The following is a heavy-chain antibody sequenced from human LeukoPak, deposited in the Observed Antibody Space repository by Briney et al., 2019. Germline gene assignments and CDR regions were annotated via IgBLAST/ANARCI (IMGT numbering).Heavy chain of an antibody. CDR3: AKDRRGAHPNPVAATLFDY. Sequence: GGSLRLSCAASGFTFSSYAMSWVRQAPGKGLEWVSATSGSGGSTYYADSVKGRFTISRDNSKNTLYLLMNSLRAEDTAVYYCAKDRRGAHPNPVAATLFDYWGQGTLVTVSS. D-gene: IGHD2-15*01. CDR1: GFTFSSYA. CDR2: TSGSGGST. V-gene: IGHV3-23*01. J-gene: IGHJ4*02.